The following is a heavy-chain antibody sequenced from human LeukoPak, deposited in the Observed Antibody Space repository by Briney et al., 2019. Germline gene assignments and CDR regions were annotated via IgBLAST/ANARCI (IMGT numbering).Heavy chain of an antibody. CDR1: GFTFSDYY. Sequence: GGSLRLSCAVSGFTFSDYYMSWIRQAPGKGLEWVSYISGSGNTVYYADSVRGPFTVSRDNAKNSLYLQMNSLRADDTAVFYCAGGSGSYRNDYWGQGTLVTVSS. CDR2: ISGSGNTV. D-gene: IGHD1-26*01. V-gene: IGHV3-11*04. CDR3: AGGSGSYRNDY. J-gene: IGHJ4*02.